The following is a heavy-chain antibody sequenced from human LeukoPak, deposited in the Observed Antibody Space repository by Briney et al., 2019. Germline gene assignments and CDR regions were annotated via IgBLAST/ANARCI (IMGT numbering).Heavy chain of an antibody. J-gene: IGHJ4*02. V-gene: IGHV3-30*04. CDR1: GFTFSGYA. CDR3: ARSPGVRGVKTLGDY. CDR2: ISNDGTKK. D-gene: IGHD3-10*01. Sequence: GGSLRLSCAASGFTFSGYAMHWVRQAPGKGLEWVAVISNDGTKKYYADSVKGRFTISRDNSKNTLFLQMNSLRPEDTAVYYCARSPGVRGVKTLGDYWSQGTLVTVSS.